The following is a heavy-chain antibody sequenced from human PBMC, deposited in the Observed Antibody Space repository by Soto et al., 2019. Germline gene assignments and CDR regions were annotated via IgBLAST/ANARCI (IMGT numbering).Heavy chain of an antibody. D-gene: IGHD6-19*01. V-gene: IGHV4-30-2*01. CDR1: GGSISSGGSS. CDR3: ARAGYSSGPVALGY. Sequence: QLQLQESGSGLVKPSQTLSLTCAVSGGSISSGGSSWSWIRQPPGKGLEWIGYIYHSGSTYYNPSLKSRVTISVDRSKNQFSLKLSSVTAADTAVYYCARAGYSSGPVALGYWGQGTLVTVSS. CDR2: IYHSGST. J-gene: IGHJ4*02.